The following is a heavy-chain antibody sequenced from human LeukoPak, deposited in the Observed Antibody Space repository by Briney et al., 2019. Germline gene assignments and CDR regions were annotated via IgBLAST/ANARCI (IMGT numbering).Heavy chain of an antibody. CDR3: ASLTSSYTNEDY. Sequence: GGSLRLSCAASGFTFSGSAMHWVRQASGKGLEWVGRIRGKANSYATTYAASVNGRFTISRDDSKNTAYLQMNSLKAEDTAVYHCASLTSSYTNEDYWGQGTLVTVSS. D-gene: IGHD2-2*02. CDR2: IRGKANSYAT. CDR1: GFTFSGSA. V-gene: IGHV3-73*01. J-gene: IGHJ4*02.